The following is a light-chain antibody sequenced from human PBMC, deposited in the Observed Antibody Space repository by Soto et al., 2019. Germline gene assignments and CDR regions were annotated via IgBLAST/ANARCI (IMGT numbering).Light chain of an antibody. CDR2: DAS. J-gene: IGKJ4*01. CDR3: QQRTTGT. Sequence: EIVLTQSPATLSLSPGDSATLSCRASQSISNFLAWYQQKPSQAPRLLFYDASHRVTGVPGRFSGSGSGTGFTLTISSLEPDDFAVYHCQQRTTGTFGGGTKV. V-gene: IGKV3-11*01. CDR1: QSISNF.